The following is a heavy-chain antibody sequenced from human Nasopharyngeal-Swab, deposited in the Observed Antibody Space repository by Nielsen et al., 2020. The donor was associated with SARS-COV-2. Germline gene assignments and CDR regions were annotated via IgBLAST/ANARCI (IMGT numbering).Heavy chain of an antibody. V-gene: IGHV3-30*04. CDR1: GFTFSSYA. CDR2: ISYDGSNK. Sequence: GESLKISCAASGFTFSSYAMHWIRQAPGKGLEWVAVISYDGSNKYYADSVKGRFTISRDNSKNTLYLQMNSLRAEDTAVYYCARTGGLAAAGLDYWGQGILVTVSS. D-gene: IGHD6-13*01. CDR3: ARTGGLAAAGLDY. J-gene: IGHJ4*02.